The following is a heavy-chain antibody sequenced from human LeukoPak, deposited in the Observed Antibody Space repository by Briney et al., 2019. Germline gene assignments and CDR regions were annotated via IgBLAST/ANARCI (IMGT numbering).Heavy chain of an antibody. D-gene: IGHD2-2*01. CDR1: GFTFRTYA. Sequence: GGSLRLSCAASGFTFRTYAMTWVRQAPGKGLEWVSGISGSGESTYYADSVKGRFTVSRDNSKNTVYLQMNSLTAEDTAVYFCAKVRDYCSSTGCYWDYWGQGTLVTVSS. J-gene: IGHJ4*02. V-gene: IGHV3-23*01. CDR3: AKVRDYCSSTGCYWDY. CDR2: ISGSGEST.